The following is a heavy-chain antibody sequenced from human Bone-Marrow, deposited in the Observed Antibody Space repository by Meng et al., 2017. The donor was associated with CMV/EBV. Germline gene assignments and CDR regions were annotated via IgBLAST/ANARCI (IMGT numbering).Heavy chain of an antibody. CDR2: VYTSGIN. Sequence: SLTCTVSSGSINGYYWSWIRQPAGKGLEWVGRVYTSGINNYNYNPSLKSRVTMSVDTSRNQFSLDLSSMTAADTAVYYCARDRDFGYWGRGALVTVSS. V-gene: IGHV4-4*07. CDR3: ARDRDFGY. CDR1: SGSINGYY. J-gene: IGHJ4*02.